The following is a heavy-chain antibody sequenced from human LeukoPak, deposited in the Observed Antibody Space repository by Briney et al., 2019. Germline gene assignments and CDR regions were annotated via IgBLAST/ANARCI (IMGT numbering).Heavy chain of an antibody. CDR2: IKQDGSER. Sequence: PGGSLRLSCAASGFTFRGFSMSWVRQSPTKGLEWVANIKQDGSERYYVDSVKGRFTISRDNAKNSLSLQMNNLRVEDTAVYYCARVVAKKLGSSGLTYYFDYWGQGTLVTVSS. V-gene: IGHV3-7*03. J-gene: IGHJ4*02. CDR3: ARVVAKKLGSSGLTYYFDY. CDR1: GFTFRGFS. D-gene: IGHD3-22*01.